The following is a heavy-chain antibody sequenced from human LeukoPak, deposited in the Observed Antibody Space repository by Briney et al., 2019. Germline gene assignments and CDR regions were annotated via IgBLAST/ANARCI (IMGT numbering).Heavy chain of an antibody. Sequence: SVKVSCKASGGTFSSYAISWVRQAPGQGLEWMGGIIPIFGTANYAQKFQGRVTITADKSTSTAYMELTSLRSEDTAGYYCARGRGSSSWYDYWGQGTLVTVSS. CDR2: IIPIFGTA. CDR1: GGTFSSYA. D-gene: IGHD6-13*01. V-gene: IGHV1-69*06. J-gene: IGHJ4*02. CDR3: ARGRGSSSWYDY.